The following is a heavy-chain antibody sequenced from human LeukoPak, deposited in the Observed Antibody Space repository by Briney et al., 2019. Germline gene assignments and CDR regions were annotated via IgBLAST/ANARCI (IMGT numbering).Heavy chain of an antibody. J-gene: IGHJ4*02. V-gene: IGHV4-59*08. Sequence: PSETLSLTCTVSGGSISSYFWSWMRKPPGKELEWIAYLHSSGSTTTYNPSLKSRITISVDTSKNQLSLNLSPVTAADTAVYFCARHMNRGTHPLDIWGQGTLVTVSS. CDR2: LHSSGSTT. D-gene: IGHD1-26*01. CDR1: GGSISSYF. CDR3: ARHMNRGTHPLDI.